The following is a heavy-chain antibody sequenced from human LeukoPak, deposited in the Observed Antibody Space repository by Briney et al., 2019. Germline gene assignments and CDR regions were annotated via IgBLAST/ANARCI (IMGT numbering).Heavy chain of an antibody. CDR3: ARHLLRGQNFDY. CDR1: GFTFSDSW. V-gene: IGHV3-7*01. J-gene: IGHJ4*02. Sequence: GGSLRLSCGPSGFTFSDSWMSWFRQAPGQGLEWVASIKDDGSDKYYLDSVRGRFTISRDNAEDSLYLQLDDLRAEDTAVFYCARHLLRGQNFDYWGQGTLVTVSS. CDR2: IKDDGSDK.